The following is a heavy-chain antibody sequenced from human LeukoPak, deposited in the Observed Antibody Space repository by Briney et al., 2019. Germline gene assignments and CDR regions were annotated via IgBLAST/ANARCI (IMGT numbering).Heavy chain of an antibody. D-gene: IGHD4-11*01. CDR2: IYYSGST. Sequence: SETLSLTCTVSGGSIRRGSYYWSWIRQPPGKGLEWIVYIYYSGSTNYNPSLKSRVTISVDTSKNQFSLKLSSVTAADTAVYYCARGVGTTATALVYYWGQGTLVTVSS. J-gene: IGHJ4*02. CDR3: ARGVGTTATALVYY. V-gene: IGHV4-61*01. CDR1: GGSIRRGSYY.